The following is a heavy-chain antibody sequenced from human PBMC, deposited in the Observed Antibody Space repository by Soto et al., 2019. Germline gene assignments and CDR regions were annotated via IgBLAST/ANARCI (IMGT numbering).Heavy chain of an antibody. D-gene: IGHD3-10*01. CDR1: GYSFTSYW. V-gene: IGHV5-51*01. J-gene: IGHJ4*02. CDR2: IYPGDSDT. CDR3: ARQPDLWFGELFLGHFDY. Sequence: GESLKISCKGSGYSFTSYWIGWVRQMPGKGLEWMGIIYPGDSDTRYSPSFQGQVTISADKSISTAYLQWSSLKASDTAMYYCARQPDLWFGELFLGHFDYWGQGTLVTVSS.